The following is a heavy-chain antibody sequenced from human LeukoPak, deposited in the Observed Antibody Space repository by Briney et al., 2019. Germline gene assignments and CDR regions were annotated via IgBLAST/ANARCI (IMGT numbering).Heavy chain of an antibody. CDR2: ISYDGSNK. D-gene: IGHD2-2*01. Sequence: GGSLRLSCAASGFTFSSYAMHWVRQAPGKGLEWVAVISYDGSNKYYADSVKGRFTISRDNSKNTLYLQMNSLRAEDTAVYYCARDSVGYCSSTSCYAVGYWGQGTLVTVSS. CDR1: GFTFSSYA. V-gene: IGHV3-30*04. CDR3: ARDSVGYCSSTSCYAVGY. J-gene: IGHJ4*02.